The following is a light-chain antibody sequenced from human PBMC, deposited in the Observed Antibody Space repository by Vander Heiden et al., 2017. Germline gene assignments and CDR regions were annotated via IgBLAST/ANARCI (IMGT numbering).Light chain of an antibody. Sequence: SALTQPASVSGSPGQSITISCTGTSSDIGTYDYVSWYQQYPGKAPKLVIYEVNNRPSGFSYRFSGSKSGNTASLTISRLLAEDEADYYCSSYTNGNSFVFGTGTRVTVL. J-gene: IGLJ1*01. V-gene: IGLV2-14*01. CDR2: EVN. CDR1: SSDIGTYDY. CDR3: SSYTNGNSFV.